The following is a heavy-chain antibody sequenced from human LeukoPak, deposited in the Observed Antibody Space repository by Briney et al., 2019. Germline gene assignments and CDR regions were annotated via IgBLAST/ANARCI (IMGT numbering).Heavy chain of an antibody. CDR1: GGSISSSSYY. J-gene: IGHJ5*02. Sequence: PSETLSLTCTVSGGSISSSSYYWGWIRQPPGKGLEWIGSIYHIGSTYYNPSLNSRVTISVDTSKNQFSLKLSSVTAADTAVYYCARVGVVVVPAAKQRGQNSNWFDPWGQGTLVTVSS. CDR3: ARVGVVVVPAAKQRGQNSNWFDP. V-gene: IGHV4-39*07. D-gene: IGHD2-2*01. CDR2: IYHIGST.